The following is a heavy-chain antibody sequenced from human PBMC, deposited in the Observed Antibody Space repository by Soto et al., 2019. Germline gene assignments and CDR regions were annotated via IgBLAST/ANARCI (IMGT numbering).Heavy chain of an antibody. J-gene: IGHJ6*02. Sequence: QVQLVESGGGVVQPGRSLRLSCAASGFTFSSYGMHWVRQAPGKGLEWVAVISYDGSNKYYADSVKGRFTISRDNSKITLYLQMNSLRAEDRAVYYCAKDSSGWYSPYYDGMVVWGQWTTVTVSS. CDR1: GFTFSSYG. D-gene: IGHD6-19*01. V-gene: IGHV3-30*18. CDR3: AKDSSGWYSPYYDGMVV. CDR2: ISYDGSNK.